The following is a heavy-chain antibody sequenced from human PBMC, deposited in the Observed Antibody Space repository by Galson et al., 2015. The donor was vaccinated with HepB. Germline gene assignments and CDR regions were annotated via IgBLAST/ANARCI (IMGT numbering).Heavy chain of an antibody. J-gene: IGHJ6*02. CDR2: IIPIFGTA. CDR1: GGTFSSYA. CDR3: ARDLLPTTVTNYYGMDV. Sequence: SVKVSCKASGGTFSSYAIGWVRQAPGQGLEWMGGIIPIFGTANYAQKFQGRVTITADESTSTAYMELSSLRSEDTAVYYCARDLLPTTVTNYYGMDVWGQGTTVTVSS. D-gene: IGHD4-17*01. V-gene: IGHV1-69*13.